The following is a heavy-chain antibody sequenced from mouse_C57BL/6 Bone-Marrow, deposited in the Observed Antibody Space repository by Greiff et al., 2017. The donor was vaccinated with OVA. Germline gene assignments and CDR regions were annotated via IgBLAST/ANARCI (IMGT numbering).Heavy chain of an antibody. CDR2: ISSGGSYT. CDR3: AGDDYARWFAY. Sequence: DVMLVESGGDLVKPGGSLKLSCAASGFTFSSYGMSWVRQTPDKRLEWVATISSGGSYTYYPDSVKGRFTISRDNAKNTLYLQMSSLKSEDTAMYYCAGDDYARWFAYWGPGTLVTVSA. CDR1: GFTFSSYG. D-gene: IGHD2-4*01. J-gene: IGHJ3*01. V-gene: IGHV5-6*02.